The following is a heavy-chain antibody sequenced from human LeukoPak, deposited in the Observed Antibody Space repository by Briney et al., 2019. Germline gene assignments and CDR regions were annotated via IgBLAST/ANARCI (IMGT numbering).Heavy chain of an antibody. Sequence: SETLSLTCTVSGGSISSYFWSWIXQPPGXGLEWIGYIYYSGSTSYNPSLKSRVTISVDTSKNQFSLKLSSVTAADTAVYYCASLTTVTQGNFDYWGRGTLVTVSS. CDR1: GGSISSYF. CDR2: IYYSGST. D-gene: IGHD4-17*01. J-gene: IGHJ4*02. CDR3: ASLTTVTQGNFDY. V-gene: IGHV4-59*08.